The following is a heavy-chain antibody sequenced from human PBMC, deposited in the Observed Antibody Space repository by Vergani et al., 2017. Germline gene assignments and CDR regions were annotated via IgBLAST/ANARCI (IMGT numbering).Heavy chain of an antibody. D-gene: IGHD3-16*01. CDR2: IDRNYGVK. Sequence: VEAGGGLVQPGGSLRLSCTASGFTFQAFAFHWVRQVSGRGLEWVSGIDRNYGVKNGNSFEGRFIISRDNAKKAVFLQINNLRHEDTALYFCVKDNDYDADSPFDLWGRGTLVTVSS. CDR1: GFTFQAFA. CDR3: VKDNDYDADSPFDL. J-gene: IGHJ2*01. V-gene: IGHV3-9*01.